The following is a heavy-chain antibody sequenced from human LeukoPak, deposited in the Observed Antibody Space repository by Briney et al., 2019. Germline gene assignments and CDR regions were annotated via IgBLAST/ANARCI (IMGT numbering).Heavy chain of an antibody. Sequence: PGRSLRLSCSTSGFTFSYYGMHWVRQAPGKGLEWVAVIWYNGNNKYYVDSVKGRFTISRDTSKNTLYLQMNSLRVEDTAVYFCARDSRLGAIFPGMDVWGKGTTVIVSS. CDR3: ARDSRLGAIFPGMDV. D-gene: IGHD3-16*01. CDR1: GFTFSYYG. CDR2: IWYNGNNK. J-gene: IGHJ6*04. V-gene: IGHV3-33*01.